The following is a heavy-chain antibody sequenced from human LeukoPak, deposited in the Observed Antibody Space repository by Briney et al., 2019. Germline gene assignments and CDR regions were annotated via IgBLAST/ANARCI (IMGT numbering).Heavy chain of an antibody. CDR2: ISAYNGNT. CDR1: GYTFTSYG. CDR3: ARVKPDFWSGYYTDY. Sequence: EASVKVSCKASGYTFTSYGISWVRQAPGQGLEWMGWISAYNGNTNYAQKLQGRVTMTTDTSTSTAYMELRSLRSDDTAVYYCARVKPDFWSGYYTDYWGQGTLVTVSS. D-gene: IGHD3-3*01. J-gene: IGHJ4*02. V-gene: IGHV1-18*01.